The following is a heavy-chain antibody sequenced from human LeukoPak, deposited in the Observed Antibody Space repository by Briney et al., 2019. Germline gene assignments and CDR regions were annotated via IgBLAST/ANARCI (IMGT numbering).Heavy chain of an antibody. V-gene: IGHV3-11*04. CDR3: ARDLNRDSDSIAHGR. CDR1: GFTFSDYY. Sequence: GGSLRLSCAASGFTFSDYYMSWIRQAPGKGLEWVSYISSSGSTIYYADSVKGRFTISRDNSKNTLYLQMNSLRAEDTAVYYCARDLNRDSDSIAHGRWGQGTLVTVSS. CDR2: ISSSGSTI. D-gene: IGHD3-22*01. J-gene: IGHJ4*02.